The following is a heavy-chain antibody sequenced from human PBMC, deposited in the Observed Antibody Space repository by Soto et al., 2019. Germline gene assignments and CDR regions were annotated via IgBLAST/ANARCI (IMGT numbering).Heavy chain of an antibody. CDR3: ARHLFFTNNEAALSSYFDY. CDR2: IYYSGST. Sequence: PSETLSLTCTVSGGSISSSSYYWGWIRQPPGKGLEWIGSIYYSGSTYYNPPLKSRVTISVDTSKNQFSLKLSSVTAADTAVYYCARHLFFTNNEAALSSYFDYWGQGTLVTVSS. J-gene: IGHJ4*02. CDR1: GGSISSSSYY. V-gene: IGHV4-39*01. D-gene: IGHD6-6*01.